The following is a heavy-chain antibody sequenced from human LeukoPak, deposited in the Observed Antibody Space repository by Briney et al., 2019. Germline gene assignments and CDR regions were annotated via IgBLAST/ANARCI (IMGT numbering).Heavy chain of an antibody. CDR3: VRHLGRGSGSIPWYFDY. D-gene: IGHD3-10*01. Sequence: PSETLSLTCTVSGGSISSSSYYWGWIRQTPGEGLEWIATIYYSGSTYYNPSLKSRVTISVDTSKNQFSLKLSSVTAADTAVYYCVRHLGRGSGSIPWYFDYWGQGTLVTVSS. CDR2: IYYSGST. V-gene: IGHV4-39*01. CDR1: GGSISSSSYY. J-gene: IGHJ4*02.